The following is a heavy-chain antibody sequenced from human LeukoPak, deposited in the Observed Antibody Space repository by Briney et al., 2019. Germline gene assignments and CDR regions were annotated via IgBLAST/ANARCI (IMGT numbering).Heavy chain of an antibody. CDR2: ISTSSSYI. D-gene: IGHD4-17*01. J-gene: IGHJ3*02. CDR3: ASADPLYYGDVAFDI. CDR1: GFTFSSYS. V-gene: IGHV3-21*04. Sequence: GGSLRLSCAASGFTFSSYSMNWVRQAPGKGLEWVSSISTSSSYIYYADSVKGRFTISRDNASSALYLQMNSLRAEDTALYYCASADPLYYGDVAFDIWGQGTMVTVSS.